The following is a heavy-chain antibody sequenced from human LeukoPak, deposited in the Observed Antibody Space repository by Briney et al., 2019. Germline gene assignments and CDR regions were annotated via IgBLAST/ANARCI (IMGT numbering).Heavy chain of an antibody. V-gene: IGHV3-66*03. CDR1: GFRVSDYY. J-gene: IGHJ5*02. Sequence: GGSLRLSCAVSGFRVSDYYMGWVRQAPGKGLEWVGLIRDSGEAFYADFARGRFAISRDESENTLYLQMNSLRVEDTAVYFCARDRAANQDWVEFDPWGQGTPVIVSS. CDR2: IRDSGEA. D-gene: IGHD3/OR15-3a*01. CDR3: ARDRAANQDWVEFDP.